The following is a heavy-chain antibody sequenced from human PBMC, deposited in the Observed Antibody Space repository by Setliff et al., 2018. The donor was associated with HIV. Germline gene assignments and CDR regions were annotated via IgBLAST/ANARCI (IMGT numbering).Heavy chain of an antibody. Sequence: GGSLRLSCAASGFTVSSNYMNWVRQAPGKGLEWVSVIYSGGSTYYADSVKGRFSISRDNSKNTLYLQMNSLRAEDTAVYYCATRVVVIDALDTWGQGTMVTVSS. J-gene: IGHJ3*02. CDR3: ATRVVVIDALDT. CDR2: IYSGGST. D-gene: IGHD2-15*01. CDR1: GFTVSSNY. V-gene: IGHV3-66*01.